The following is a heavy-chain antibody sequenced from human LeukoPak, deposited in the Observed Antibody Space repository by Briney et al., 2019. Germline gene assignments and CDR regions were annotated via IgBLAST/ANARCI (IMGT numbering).Heavy chain of an antibody. J-gene: IGHJ4*02. CDR3: AGEGWGVAAAAVYDY. D-gene: IGHD6-13*01. CDR1: GFTFSSYW. CDR2: IKQDGSEK. Sequence: GGSLRLSCAASGFTFSSYWMSWVRQAPGKGLEWVANIKQDGSEKYYVDSVKGRFTISRDNAKNSLYLQMNSLRAEDTAVYYCAGEGWGVAAAAVYDYWGQGTLVTVSS. V-gene: IGHV3-7*01.